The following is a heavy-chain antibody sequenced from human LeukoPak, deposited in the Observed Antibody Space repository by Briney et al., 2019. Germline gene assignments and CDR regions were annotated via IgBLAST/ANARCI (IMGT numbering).Heavy chain of an antibody. CDR3: ARRKDMADFGRAYYPLDH. D-gene: IGHD3-3*01. CDR2: INWNGGIT. V-gene: IGHV3-20*04. Sequence: SWGSLRLSCEVSGFTFDDYGMNWVRQRPGKGLEWVSDINWNGGITSDAASVRGRFTVSRDNARNLLYLQMTSLSVEDTALYYCARRKDMADFGRAYYPLDHWGQGTLVTVS. J-gene: IGHJ5*02. CDR1: GFTFDDYG.